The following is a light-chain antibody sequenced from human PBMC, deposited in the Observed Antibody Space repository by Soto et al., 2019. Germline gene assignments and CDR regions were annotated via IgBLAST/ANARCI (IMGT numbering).Light chain of an antibody. CDR2: RNT. CDR3: QSFDNSLHSVV. V-gene: IGLV1-40*01. CDR1: SSNIGANYD. Sequence: QAVVTQPPSVSGAPGQGVTISCTGGSSNIGANYDVHWYHHLPETAPKLLIYRNTDRPSGVPDRFSGSRSGTSASLASTGLQPEDEGDLYRQSFDNSLHSVVFGGGTQLTVL. J-gene: IGLJ2*01.